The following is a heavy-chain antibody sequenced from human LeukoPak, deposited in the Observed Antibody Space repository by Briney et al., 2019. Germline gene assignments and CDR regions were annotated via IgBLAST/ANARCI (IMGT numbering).Heavy chain of an antibody. D-gene: IGHD6-13*01. J-gene: IGHJ4*02. CDR1: GGSFSGYY. V-gene: IGHV4-34*01. CDR3: ARGNRGGLAAAVFDY. Sequence: SETLSLTCAVYGGSFSGYYWSWIRQPPGKGLEWIGEINHSGSTYYNPSLKSRVTISVDTSKNQFSLKLSSVTAADTAVYYCARGNRGGLAAAVFDYWGQGTLVTVSS. CDR2: INHSGST.